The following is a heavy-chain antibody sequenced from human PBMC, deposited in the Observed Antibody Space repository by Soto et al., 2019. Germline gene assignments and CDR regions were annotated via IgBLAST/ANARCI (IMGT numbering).Heavy chain of an antibody. J-gene: IGHJ4*02. CDR1: GFTFSRYA. Sequence: EVQLLESGGGLVQPGGSLRLSCAASGFTFSRYAMSWVRQAPGKGLEWVSTISGSGSNTYYADSVKGRFTISRDNSKNTLYLQMNSLRAEDTAVYYCAKSRWSDIVLMVYDYWGQGTLVTVSS. D-gene: IGHD2-8*01. V-gene: IGHV3-23*01. CDR3: AKSRWSDIVLMVYDY. CDR2: ISGSGSNT.